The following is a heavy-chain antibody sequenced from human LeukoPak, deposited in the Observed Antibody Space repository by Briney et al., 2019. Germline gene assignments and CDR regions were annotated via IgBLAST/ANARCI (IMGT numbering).Heavy chain of an antibody. D-gene: IGHD6-19*01. J-gene: IGHJ5*02. V-gene: IGHV3-23*01. Sequence: GGSLRLSCAASGFAFSNYAMSRVRQAPGKGLEWVSGISGSGGGAYYADSVKGRFTISRDNSKNTVYLQMNTLRAEDTALYYCAKDYGRWLGRTPEWFDPWGQGTLVTVSS. CDR3: AKDYGRWLGRTPEWFDP. CDR2: ISGSGGGA. CDR1: GFAFSNYA.